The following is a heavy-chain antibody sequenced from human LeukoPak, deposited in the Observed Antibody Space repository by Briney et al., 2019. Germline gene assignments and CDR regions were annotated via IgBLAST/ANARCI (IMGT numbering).Heavy chain of an antibody. V-gene: IGHV3-23*01. J-gene: IGHJ4*02. CDR3: AKCGSGWSHFDY. Sequence: GGSLRLSCAASGFTFNNYAMNWVRQAPGKGLEWVSVISVSGGGIYYADSVKGRFTISRENSKNTLSLQMDSLRAEDTAVYYCAKCGSGWSHFDYSGQGTLVTVSS. CDR2: ISVSGGGI. D-gene: IGHD6-19*01. CDR1: GFTFNNYA.